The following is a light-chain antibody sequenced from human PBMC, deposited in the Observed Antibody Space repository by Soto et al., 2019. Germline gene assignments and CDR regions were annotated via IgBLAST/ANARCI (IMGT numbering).Light chain of an antibody. CDR3: CSYAGSSTYV. Sequence: SALTQPACVSGSPGQSITISCTGTSSDVGSYNLVSWYQQHPGKAPKLMIYEGSKRPSGVSNRFSGSKSGNTASLTIYGLQAEDEADYYCCSYAGSSTYVLGTATRVTVL. CDR2: EGS. V-gene: IGLV2-23*01. CDR1: SSDVGSYNL. J-gene: IGLJ1*01.